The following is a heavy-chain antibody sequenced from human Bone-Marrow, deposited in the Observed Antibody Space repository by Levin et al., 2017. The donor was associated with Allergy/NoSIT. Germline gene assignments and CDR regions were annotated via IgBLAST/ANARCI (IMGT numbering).Heavy chain of an antibody. CDR3: ARDRNNGDLDF. V-gene: IGHV3-74*01. CDR2: IDSDGSNS. Sequence: GESLKISCAASGFTFSNYWMHWVRQAPGQGLVWVSHIDSDGSNSKYADSVKGRFTISRDNAKNTLFLQMNSLRVEDTAVYYCARDRNNGDLDFWGQGTLVTVST. D-gene: IGHD1/OR15-1a*01. CDR1: GFTFSNYW. J-gene: IGHJ4*02.